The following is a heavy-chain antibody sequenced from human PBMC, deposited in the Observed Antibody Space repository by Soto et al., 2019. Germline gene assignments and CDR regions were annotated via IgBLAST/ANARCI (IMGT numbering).Heavy chain of an antibody. CDR2: ISGRGGST. CDR3: AKGGEAVAVPLFDY. Sequence: EVQLLESGGGLLQPGGSLRLSCAASGFTFSSYAMSWVRQAPGKGPEWVSTISGRGGSTHYADSVKGRFTISRDNSKNTLYLQMNSLRVEDRALYYCAKGGEAVAVPLFDYWGQGTLVTVSS. CDR1: GFTFSSYA. D-gene: IGHD6-19*01. V-gene: IGHV3-23*01. J-gene: IGHJ4*02.